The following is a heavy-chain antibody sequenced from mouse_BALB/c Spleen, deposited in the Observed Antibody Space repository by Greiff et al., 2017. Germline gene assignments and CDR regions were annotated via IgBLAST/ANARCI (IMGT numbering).Heavy chain of an antibody. D-gene: IGHD2-4*01. CDR3: TRPIYYDYPAWFAY. Sequence: QVQLQQPGAELVKPGASVKLSCKASGYTFTSYWMHWVKQRPGQGLEWIGEINPSNGRTNYDEKFKSKATLTVDTSSSTAYMQLSSLTSEDSAVYYCTRPIYYDYPAWFAYWGQGTLVTVSA. J-gene: IGHJ3*01. CDR2: INPSNGRT. V-gene: IGHV1S81*02. CDR1: GYTFTSYW.